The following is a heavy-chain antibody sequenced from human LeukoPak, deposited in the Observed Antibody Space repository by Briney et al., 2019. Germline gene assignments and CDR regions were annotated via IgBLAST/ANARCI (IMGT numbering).Heavy chain of an antibody. CDR2: ISTGDSTI. V-gene: IGHV3-48*04. CDR1: GFTFSSFS. D-gene: IGHD2-21*01. J-gene: IGHJ4*02. Sequence: PGGSLRLSCVASGFTFSSFSLNWVRQAPGKGLEWVSYISTGDSTIYYADSVKGRFTISRDNANNSLYLQLNSLRAEDTAVYYCARGNTYFDYWGQGTLVTVSS. CDR3: ARGNTYFDY.